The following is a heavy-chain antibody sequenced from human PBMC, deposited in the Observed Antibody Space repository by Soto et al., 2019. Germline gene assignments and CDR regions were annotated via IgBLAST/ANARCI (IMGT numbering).Heavy chain of an antibody. J-gene: IGHJ6*02. CDR1: GFTFTSCA. Sequence: ASVKVSWKDSGFTFTSCAVQWVRQARGQRLEWIGWIVVGSGNTNYAQKFQERVTITRDMSTSSAYMELSSLRSEYTAVYYCAGVPSALAVAGMNYYYGMDVWG. CDR3: AGVPSALAVAGMNYYYGMDV. V-gene: IGHV1-58*01. CDR2: IVVGSGNT. D-gene: IGHD6-19*01.